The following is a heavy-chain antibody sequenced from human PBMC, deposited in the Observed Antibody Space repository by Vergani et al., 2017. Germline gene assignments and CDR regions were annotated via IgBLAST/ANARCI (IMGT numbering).Heavy chain of an antibody. V-gene: IGHV3-9*02. D-gene: IGHD6-6*01. CDR3: ANDFVTSSGGGWFDP. J-gene: IGHJ5*02. Sequence: EVQLEESGGGLVLPGRSLRLSCVASGITSAGYAMHWVRQAPGTGLEWVPGISWNSNSIGYADSVKGRFPISSDNAKNSLYLQMNSLRAEDTALYYCANDFVTSSGGGWFDPWGQGTLVTVSS. CDR2: ISWNSNSI. CDR1: GITSAGYA.